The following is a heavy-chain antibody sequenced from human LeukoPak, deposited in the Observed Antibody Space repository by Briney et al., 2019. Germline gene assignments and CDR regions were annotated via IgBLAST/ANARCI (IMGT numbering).Heavy chain of an antibody. V-gene: IGHV4-61*02. D-gene: IGHD6-13*01. CDR2: IYTSGST. Sequence: SQTLSLTRTVSGGSISSGSYYWSWIRQPAGKGLEWIGRIYTSGSTNYNPSLKSRVTISVDTSKNQFSLKLSSVTAADTAVYYCARRIAAAPMSWFDPWGQGTLVTVSS. CDR3: ARRIAAAPMSWFDP. CDR1: GGSISSGSYY. J-gene: IGHJ5*02.